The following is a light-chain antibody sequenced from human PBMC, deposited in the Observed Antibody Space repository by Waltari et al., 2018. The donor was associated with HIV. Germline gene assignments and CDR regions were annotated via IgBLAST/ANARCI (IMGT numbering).Light chain of an antibody. Sequence: SYELTQPPSVSVSPGQTARITCSGDAVPKQYAYWYQQKAGQAPVLVISKDSERPSGIPERFSGSSSGTTVTLTISGVQAEDEADYNCQSADSSGTDLIFGGGTKLTVL. CDR2: KDS. V-gene: IGLV3-25*03. CDR3: QSADSSGTDLI. J-gene: IGLJ2*01. CDR1: AVPKQY.